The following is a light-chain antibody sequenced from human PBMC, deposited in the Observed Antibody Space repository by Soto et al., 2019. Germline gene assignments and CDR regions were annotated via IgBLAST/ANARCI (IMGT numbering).Light chain of an antibody. V-gene: IGKV1-39*01. CDR2: AAT. Sequence: DIQMTQSPSSLSASVRERVTITCRASQSIDTYLNWYQLKPGKAPNLLIYAATRLHTGVPSRFSGSGSETGFTLSISNLHDEDFASYYWQQVYSTPETFGQGTEV. CDR3: QQVYSTPET. CDR1: QSIDTY. J-gene: IGKJ1*01.